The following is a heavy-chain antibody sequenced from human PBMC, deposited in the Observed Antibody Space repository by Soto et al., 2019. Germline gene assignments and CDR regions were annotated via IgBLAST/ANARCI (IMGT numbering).Heavy chain of an antibody. J-gene: IGHJ4*02. Sequence: QVQLVQSGAEVKKPGSSVKVSCKASGGTFSSYSINWVRQAPGQGLEWMGEIIPIFGTANYAQKFQGRVTITAVESTSTAYMELSCLSSEDTAVYYCARDGGRHSGGIDYWGQGTLVTVSS. CDR2: IIPIFGTA. D-gene: IGHD1-26*01. CDR1: GGTFSSYS. CDR3: ARDGGRHSGGIDY. V-gene: IGHV1-69*01.